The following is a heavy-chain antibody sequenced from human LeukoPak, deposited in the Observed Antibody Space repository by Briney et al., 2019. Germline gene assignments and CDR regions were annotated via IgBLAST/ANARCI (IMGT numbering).Heavy chain of an antibody. Sequence: SETLSLTCTVSGGSISSYYWSWIRQPPGKGLEWIGYIYYSGSTNYNPSLKSRVTISVDTSKNQFSLKLSSVTAADTAVYCCARMYYYDSSGYYSWYFDLWGRGTLVTVSS. D-gene: IGHD3-22*01. J-gene: IGHJ2*01. V-gene: IGHV4-59*01. CDR2: IYYSGST. CDR1: GGSISSYY. CDR3: ARMYYYDSSGYYSWYFDL.